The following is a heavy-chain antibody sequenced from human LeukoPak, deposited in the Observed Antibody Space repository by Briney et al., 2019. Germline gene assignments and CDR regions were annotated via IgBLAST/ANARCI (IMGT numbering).Heavy chain of an antibody. V-gene: IGHV4-34*01. Sequence: SETLSLTCAVYGGSFSGYYWSWIRQPPGKGLEWIGEINHSGSTNYNPSLKSRVTISVDTSKNQFSLKLSSVTAADTAVYYCASQRRGYSFYYYYMDVWGKGTTVTISS. CDR3: ASQRRGYSFYYYYMDV. J-gene: IGHJ6*03. CDR1: GGSFSGYY. CDR2: INHSGST. D-gene: IGHD5-18*01.